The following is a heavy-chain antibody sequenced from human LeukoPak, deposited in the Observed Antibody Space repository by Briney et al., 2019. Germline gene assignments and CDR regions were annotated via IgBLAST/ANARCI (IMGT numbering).Heavy chain of an antibody. J-gene: IGHJ3*02. CDR1: GFTFSSYS. CDR2: ISSSSSYI. CDR3: ARVRYFDWFPDAFDI. V-gene: IGHV3-21*01. D-gene: IGHD3-9*01. Sequence: PGGSLRLSCAASGFTFSSYSMNWVRQAPGKGLEWVSSISSSSSYIYYADSVKGRFTISRDNAKSSLYLQMNSLRAEDTAVYYCARVRYFDWFPDAFDIWGQGTMVTVSS.